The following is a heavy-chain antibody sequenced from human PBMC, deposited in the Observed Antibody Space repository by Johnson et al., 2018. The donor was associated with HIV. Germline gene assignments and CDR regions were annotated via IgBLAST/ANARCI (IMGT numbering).Heavy chain of an antibody. J-gene: IGHJ3*02. D-gene: IGHD3-3*01. CDR2: ISYDGSEK. V-gene: IGHV3-30*04. CDR3: AREYYDFWSGYWGGAFDI. Sequence: QVQLVESGGGVVQPGRSLRLSCAASGFTFSSYAMHWVRQAPGKGLEWVALISYDGSEKYYVDSVKGRFTISRDNAKNSLYLQMNSLRAEDTAVYYCAREYYDFWSGYWGGAFDIWGQGTMVTVSS. CDR1: GFTFSSYA.